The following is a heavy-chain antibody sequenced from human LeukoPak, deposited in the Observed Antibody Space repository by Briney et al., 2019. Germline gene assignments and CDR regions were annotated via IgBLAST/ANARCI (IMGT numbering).Heavy chain of an antibody. J-gene: IGHJ4*02. CDR2: INGDGRST. CDR3: ATLASIDY. Sequence: PVWVSRINGDGRSTIYADSVRGRFTISRDNAKSTLYLQMNSLRAEDTAVYYCATLASIDYWGQGTLVTVSS. V-gene: IGHV3-74*01.